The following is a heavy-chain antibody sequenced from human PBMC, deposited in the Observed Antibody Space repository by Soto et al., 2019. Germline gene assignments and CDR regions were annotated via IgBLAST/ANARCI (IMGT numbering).Heavy chain of an antibody. J-gene: IGHJ6*02. V-gene: IGHV4-59*01. CDR3: ARARYQLLHPYYSGMDV. CDR2: IHYSGST. CDR1: GGSISSYY. Sequence: QVQLQESGPGLVKPSKTLSLTGTVYGGSISSYYWSWIRQPPGKGLEWFGYIHYSGSTKSNPSLNRRVTISVDTSRNHVSLKLSSVTAADSAVYFCARARYQLLHPYYSGMDVCGQGTTVTVSS. D-gene: IGHD2-2*01.